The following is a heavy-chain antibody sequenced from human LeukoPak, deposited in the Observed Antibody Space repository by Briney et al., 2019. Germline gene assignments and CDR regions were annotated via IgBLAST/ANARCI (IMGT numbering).Heavy chain of an antibody. CDR3: ARDASSGWYFDYFDY. Sequence: GGSLRLSCAASAFTFSSYWVHWVRQAPGKGLVWVSRINSDGSQTDYADSVRGRFTISRDNAENTLYLQMNSLRAEDTAVYYCARDASSGWYFDYFDYWGQGTLVTVSS. D-gene: IGHD6-19*01. CDR2: INSDGSQT. V-gene: IGHV3-74*01. CDR1: AFTFSSYW. J-gene: IGHJ4*02.